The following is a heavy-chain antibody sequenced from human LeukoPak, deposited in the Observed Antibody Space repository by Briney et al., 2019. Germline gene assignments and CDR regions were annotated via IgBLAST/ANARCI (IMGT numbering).Heavy chain of an antibody. V-gene: IGHV3-48*03. D-gene: IGHD3-10*01. CDR3: ARDPSCDY. J-gene: IGHJ4*02. CDR1: VVTFRRTQ. Sequence: GGGLIHSRAPPVVTFRRTQIYAVCQAPEKGVGCVSYITGSGNTIYYADSVKGRFTISRDNAKNSLYLQMNRLRVEDTAVYYCARDPSCDYWSQGTLVTVSS. CDR2: ITGSGNTI.